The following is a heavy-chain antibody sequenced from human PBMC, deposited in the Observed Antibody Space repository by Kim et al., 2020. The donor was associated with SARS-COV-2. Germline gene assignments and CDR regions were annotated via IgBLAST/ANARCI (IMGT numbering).Heavy chain of an antibody. CDR3: ARGFEYCSSTSGYDAFDI. J-gene: IGHJ3*02. Sequence: GGSLRLSCAASGFTFSSYSMNWVRQAPGKGLEWVSSISSSSSYIYYADSVKGRFTISRDNAKNSLYLQMNSLRAEDTAVYYCARGFEYCSSTSGYDAFDISGPSTMVTVPS. CDR1: GFTFSSYS. CDR2: ISSSSSYI. D-gene: IGHD2-2*01. V-gene: IGHV3-21*01.